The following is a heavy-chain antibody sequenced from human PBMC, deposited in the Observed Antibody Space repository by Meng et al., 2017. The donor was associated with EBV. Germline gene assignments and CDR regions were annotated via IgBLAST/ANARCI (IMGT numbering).Heavy chain of an antibody. CDR1: GFNFSGAA. J-gene: IGHJ4*02. V-gene: IGHV3-73*02. CDR2: IRSKANSYAT. CDR3: TRLDGSYIYY. D-gene: IGHD1-26*01. Sequence: EVELVASGGGLFQPGGSLKLSCAASGFNFSGAAMHWVRQDAGKGVEWVGRIRSKANSYATAYAASVKGRFTISRDDSKNTAYLQMNSLKTEDTAVYYCTRLDGSYIYYWGQGTLVTVSS.